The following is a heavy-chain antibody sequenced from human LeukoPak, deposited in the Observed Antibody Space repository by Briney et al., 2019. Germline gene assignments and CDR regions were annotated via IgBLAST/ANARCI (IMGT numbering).Heavy chain of an antibody. CDR3: ARWNNDVLTGYYDSFDY. CDR1: SGSISSGPYY. D-gene: IGHD3-9*01. CDR2: IYPSGAT. J-gene: IGHJ4*02. Sequence: SETLSLTCSVSSGSISSGPYYWGWIRQPARKGLEWIGRIYPSGATNYNPSLKSRVTISIDTSANQFSLKLNSVTAADTAVYFCARWNNDVLTGYYDSFDYWGQGILVTVSS. V-gene: IGHV4-61*02.